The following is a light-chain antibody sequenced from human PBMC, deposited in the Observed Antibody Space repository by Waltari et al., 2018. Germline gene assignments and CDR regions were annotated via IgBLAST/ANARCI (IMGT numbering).Light chain of an antibody. J-gene: IGKJ1*01. CDR2: GAS. Sequence: EVVLTQSPGTLSLSPGATATLSCRASQRIGRYLVWYQQKSGQAPRLHIYGASTRATGIPDRFSGSGSGTDFSLTISRLEAEDFAVYYCQNHERLPATFGQGTKVEIK. V-gene: IGKV3-20*01. CDR3: QNHERLPAT. CDR1: QRIGRY.